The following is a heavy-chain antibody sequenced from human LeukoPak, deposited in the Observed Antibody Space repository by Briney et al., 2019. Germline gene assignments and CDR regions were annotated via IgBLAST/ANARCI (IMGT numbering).Heavy chain of an antibody. CDR1: GGTFSSYA. CDR3: ARVGVRWVTSFDP. CDR2: IIPIFGTA. J-gene: IGHJ5*02. V-gene: IGHV1-69*05. D-gene: IGHD4-17*01. Sequence: SVKVSCKASGGTFSSYAISWVRQAPGQGLEWMGGIIPIFGTANYAQKFQGRVTITTDESTSTAYMELSSLRSEDTAVYYCARVGVRWVTSFDPWGQGTLVTVSS.